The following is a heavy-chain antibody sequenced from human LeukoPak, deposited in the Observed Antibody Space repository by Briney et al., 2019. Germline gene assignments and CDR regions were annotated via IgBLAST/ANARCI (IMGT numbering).Heavy chain of an antibody. D-gene: IGHD6-6*01. Sequence: GGSLRLSCAAPGSTFSSYWMHWVRQAPGKGLVWVSRINSDGSSTSYADSVKGRFTISRDNAKNTLYLQMNSLRAEDTAVYYCARDPGYSSSFDAFDIWGQGTMVTVSS. V-gene: IGHV3-74*01. J-gene: IGHJ3*02. CDR1: GSTFSSYW. CDR2: INSDGSST. CDR3: ARDPGYSSSFDAFDI.